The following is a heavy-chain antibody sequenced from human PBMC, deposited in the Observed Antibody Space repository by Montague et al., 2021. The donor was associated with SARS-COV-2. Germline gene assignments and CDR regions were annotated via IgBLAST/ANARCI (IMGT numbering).Heavy chain of an antibody. CDR1: GGSITNNIDY. J-gene: IGHJ3*01. CDR2: IYYTGST. D-gene: IGHD3-22*01. V-gene: IGHV4-39*02. Sequence: SETLSLTCTVSGGSITNNIDYWAWIRQPPGKGLEWIGSIYYTGSTYYNPSLKSRVTISVVTSKNHFTLKLSSVTAAETAVYYCARLKRYFDSSGSPSAFDFWGQGTKATVSS. CDR3: ARLKRYFDSSGSPSAFDF.